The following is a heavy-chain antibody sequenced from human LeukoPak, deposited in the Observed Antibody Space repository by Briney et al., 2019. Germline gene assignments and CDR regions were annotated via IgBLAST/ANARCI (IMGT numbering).Heavy chain of an antibody. D-gene: IGHD5-18*01. CDR1: GGSISSYY. CDR2: IYYSGST. Sequence: PSETLSLTCTVSGGSISSYYWSWIRQPPGKGLEWIGYIYYSGSTNYNPSLKSRVTISVDTSKKQFSLKLSSVTAADTAVYHCARRFPYVDTAMAPPDYWGQGTLVTVSS. J-gene: IGHJ4*02. CDR3: ARRFPYVDTAMAPPDY. V-gene: IGHV4-59*12.